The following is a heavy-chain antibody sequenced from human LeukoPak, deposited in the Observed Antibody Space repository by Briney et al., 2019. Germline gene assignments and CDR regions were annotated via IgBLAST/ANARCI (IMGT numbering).Heavy chain of an antibody. V-gene: IGHV4-59*01. CDR1: GVSISSYY. Sequence: SETLSLTCTVSGVSISSYYWSWIRQPPGKGLEWIGYIYYSGSTNYNPSLKSRVTISVDTSKNQFSLKLSSVTAADTAVYYCARGEYQLLWGYYYYGMDVWGKGTTVTVSS. CDR2: IYYSGST. D-gene: IGHD2-2*01. J-gene: IGHJ6*04. CDR3: ARGEYQLLWGYYYYGMDV.